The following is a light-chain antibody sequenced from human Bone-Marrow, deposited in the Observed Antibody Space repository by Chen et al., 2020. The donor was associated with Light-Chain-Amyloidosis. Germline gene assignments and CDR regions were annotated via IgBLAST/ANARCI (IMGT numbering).Light chain of an antibody. CDR2: QDI. CDR1: FLPKQY. J-gene: IGLJ2*01. Sequence: SYELTQPPSVSVSPGQTARITCSGDFLPKQYASWYLQKPGQAPVMVIYQDIKRPSGIPERFSGATTGTTVTLPVSGVHEEDESDYYCHSVDNSGSWVFGGGTELTVL. CDR3: HSVDNSGSWV. V-gene: IGLV3-25*03.